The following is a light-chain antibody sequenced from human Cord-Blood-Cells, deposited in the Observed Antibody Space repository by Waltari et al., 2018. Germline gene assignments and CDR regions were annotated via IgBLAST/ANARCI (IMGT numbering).Light chain of an antibody. CDR1: QSVSSY. J-gene: IGKJ4*01. Sequence: EIVLTQSPATLSLSPGERATLSCRASQSVSSYLALYQQKPGQAPRLLIYDASNRATGVPARFSGSGSGTDFTLTISSLEPEDFAVYDCQQRSNWPLTFGGGTKVEIK. CDR3: QQRSNWPLT. CDR2: DAS. V-gene: IGKV3-11*01.